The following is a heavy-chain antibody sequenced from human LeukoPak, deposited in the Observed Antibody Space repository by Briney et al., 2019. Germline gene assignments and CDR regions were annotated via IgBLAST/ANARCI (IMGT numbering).Heavy chain of an antibody. D-gene: IGHD2-2*01. Sequence: QPGGSLRLSCAASGFTFSSYGMHWVRQAPGKGLEWVAFIRYDGSHKYYADSVKGRFTISRDNSKNTLYLQMNSLRSEDTAVYYCARDGVGSTSFGRLFDYWGQGTLVTVSS. CDR3: ARDGVGSTSFGRLFDY. J-gene: IGHJ4*02. CDR1: GFTFSSYG. CDR2: IRYDGSHK. V-gene: IGHV3-30*02.